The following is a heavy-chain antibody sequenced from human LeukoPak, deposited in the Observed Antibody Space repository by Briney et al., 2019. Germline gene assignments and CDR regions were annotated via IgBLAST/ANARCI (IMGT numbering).Heavy chain of an antibody. CDR2: ISSSDYI. CDR3: ARERDIVVVAAAMVDY. D-gene: IGHD2-2*01. V-gene: IGHV3-21*01. CDR1: GFTFSTYS. Sequence: GGSLRLSCGASGFTFSTYSMNWVRQAPGKGLEWVSSISSSDYIYYADSVKGRFTISRDNAKNSLYLQMNSLRAEDTAVYYCARERDIVVVAAAMVDYWGQGTLVTVSS. J-gene: IGHJ4*02.